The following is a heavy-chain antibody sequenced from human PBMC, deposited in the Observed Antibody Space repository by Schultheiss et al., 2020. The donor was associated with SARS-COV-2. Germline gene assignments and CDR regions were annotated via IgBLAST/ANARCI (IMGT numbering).Heavy chain of an antibody. CDR1: GGSISSYY. CDR2: IYTSGRT. J-gene: IGHJ3*02. CDR3: ARATDFWSATYAFDI. V-gene: IGHV4-4*08. D-gene: IGHD3-3*01. Sequence: SETLSLTCTVSGGSISSYYWSWIRQPPGKGLEWIGRIYTSGRTNYNPSLKSRVTISVDTSKNQFSLKLSSVTAADTAVYYCARATDFWSATYAFDIWGQGTMVTVSS.